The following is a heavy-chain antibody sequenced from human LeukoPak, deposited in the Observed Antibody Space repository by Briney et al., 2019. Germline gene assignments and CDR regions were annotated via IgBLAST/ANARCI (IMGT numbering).Heavy chain of an antibody. J-gene: IGHJ4*02. Sequence: GGSLRLSCAASGFTFSDHSMDWVRQAPGKGLEWVGRIRNKVNSYITEYAASVTGRFTISRDDSKNSLYLQMNSLKTEDTAVYYCTRVAPVTGSRYFDYWGQGALVTVSS. CDR3: TRVAPVTGSRYFDY. D-gene: IGHD6-19*01. V-gene: IGHV3-72*01. CDR1: GFTFSDHS. CDR2: IRNKVNSYIT.